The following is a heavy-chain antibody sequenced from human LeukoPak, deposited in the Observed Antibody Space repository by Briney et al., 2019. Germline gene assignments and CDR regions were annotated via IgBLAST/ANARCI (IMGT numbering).Heavy chain of an antibody. CDR1: GFAFSSYW. CDR2: INSDGYST. D-gene: IGHD3-10*01. CDR3: ARLLSPASFDS. Sequence: GGSLRLSCAASGFAFSSYWMHWVRQAPGKGLVWVSRINSDGYSTNSADSVKGRFTISRDNTKNTLYLQMNSLRAEDTAMYYCARLLSPASFDSRGQGTLVTVSS. V-gene: IGHV3-74*01. J-gene: IGHJ4*02.